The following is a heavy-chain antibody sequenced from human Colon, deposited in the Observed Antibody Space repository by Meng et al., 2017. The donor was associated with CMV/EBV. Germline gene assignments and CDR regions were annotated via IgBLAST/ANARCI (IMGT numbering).Heavy chain of an antibody. V-gene: IGHV3-21*01. J-gene: IGHJ4*02. Sequence: GGSLRPSCAASGFTFSSYSMNWVRQAPGKGLEWVSSISSSSSYICYTDSVKGRFTISRDNAKNSLYLQMDSLRAEDTAVYYCARGIVGITMVVVVPFDYWGQGTLVTVSS. D-gene: IGHD3-22*01. CDR1: GFTFSSYS. CDR2: ISSSSSYI. CDR3: ARGIVGITMVVVVPFDY.